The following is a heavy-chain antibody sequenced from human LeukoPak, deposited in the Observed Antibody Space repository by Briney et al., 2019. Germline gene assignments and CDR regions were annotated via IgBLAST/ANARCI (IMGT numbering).Heavy chain of an antibody. CDR2: FAPEDGET. CDR1: GYTLTELS. Sequence: ASVKVSCKVSGYTLTELSMHWVRQAPGKGLEWMGSFAPEDGETFYAQKFQGRVTMTEDTSTDTAYMEMSSLRSEDTAVYYCATDRSGYSSGWPLDYWGQGTLVTVSS. V-gene: IGHV1-24*01. D-gene: IGHD6-19*01. CDR3: ATDRSGYSSGWPLDY. J-gene: IGHJ4*02.